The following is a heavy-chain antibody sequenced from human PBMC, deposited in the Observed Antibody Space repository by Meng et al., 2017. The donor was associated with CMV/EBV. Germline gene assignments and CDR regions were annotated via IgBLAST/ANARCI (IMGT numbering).Heavy chain of an antibody. CDR2: IYTSGST. CDR3: ARSMVVAGDWFDP. D-gene: IGHD2-15*01. J-gene: IGHJ5*02. V-gene: IGHV4-4*07. CDR1: GGSISSYY. Sequence: QVQLQESGLGLVKPSVTMSLTCTVSGGSISSYYWSWIRQPAGKGLEWIGRIYTSGSTNYNPSLKSRVTMSVDTSKNQFSLKLSSVTAADTAVYYCARSMVVAGDWFDPWGQGTLVTVSS.